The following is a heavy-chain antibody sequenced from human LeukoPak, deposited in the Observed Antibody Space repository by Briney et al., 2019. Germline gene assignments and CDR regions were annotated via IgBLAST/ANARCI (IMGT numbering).Heavy chain of an antibody. D-gene: IGHD6-6*01. CDR1: GFTFSSYA. V-gene: IGHV3-64*01. J-gene: IGHJ4*02. CDR3: ARGGSIAARPIDY. Sequence: GGPLRLSCAASGFTFSSYAMHWVRQAPGKGLEYVSAISSNGGSTYYANSVKGRYTISRDNSKNTLFLQMGSLRAEDMAVYYCARGGSIAARPIDYWGQGTLVTVSS. CDR2: ISSNGGST.